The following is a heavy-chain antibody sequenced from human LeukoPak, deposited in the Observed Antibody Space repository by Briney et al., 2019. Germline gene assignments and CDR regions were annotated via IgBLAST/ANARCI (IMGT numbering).Heavy chain of an antibody. V-gene: IGHV3-30*03. CDR1: GFTFSSYG. CDR3: ARGRPHGNDY. CDR2: ISYDGSNK. D-gene: IGHD4-23*01. J-gene: IGHJ4*02. Sequence: GGSLRLSCAASGFTFSSYGMHWVRQAPGKGLEWVAVISYDGSNKYYADSVKGRFTISRDNAKNTLYLQMNSLRVEDTAVYYCARGRPHGNDYWGQGTLVTVSS.